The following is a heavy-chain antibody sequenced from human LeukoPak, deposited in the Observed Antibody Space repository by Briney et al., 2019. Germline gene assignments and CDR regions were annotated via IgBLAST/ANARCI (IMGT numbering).Heavy chain of an antibody. CDR3: ASGTTVPTSVY. J-gene: IGHJ4*02. CDR2: MNPNSGNT. V-gene: IGHV1-8*01. Sequence: GASVKVSCKASGYTFTSYDINWVRQATGQGLEWMGWMNPNSGNTGYAQKCQGRVTMTRNTSISTAYLELTSLRSEDTAVYYCASGTTVPTSVYWGQGTMVTVSS. CDR1: GYTFTSYD. D-gene: IGHD4-17*01.